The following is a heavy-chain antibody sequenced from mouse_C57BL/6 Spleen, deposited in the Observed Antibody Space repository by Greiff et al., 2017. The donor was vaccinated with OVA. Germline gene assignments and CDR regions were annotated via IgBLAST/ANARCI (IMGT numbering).Heavy chain of an antibody. D-gene: IGHD3-3*01. CDR2: INPGSGGT. CDR3: AREGQGGY. Sequence: VQLQQSGAELVRPGTSVKVSCKASGYAFTHYLIEWVKQRPGQGLEWIGVINPGSGGTTSNEKFKGKATLTADKSSSTAYMQLSSLTSEGSAVYFCAREGQGGYWGQGTTLTVSS. J-gene: IGHJ2*01. CDR1: GYAFTHYL. V-gene: IGHV1-54*01.